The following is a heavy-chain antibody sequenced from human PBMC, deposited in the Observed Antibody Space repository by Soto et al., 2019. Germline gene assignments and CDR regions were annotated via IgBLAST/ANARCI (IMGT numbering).Heavy chain of an antibody. J-gene: IGHJ6*02. CDR2: IYTSGST. Sequence: QVQLQASGPGLVKPSETLSLTCTVSGGSISSYYWSWIRQPAGKGLEWIGRIYTSGSTNYNPSLKSRVTRAVDTSKNQFSLKLSSVTAADTAVYYCAREEGIVGATRYYYYGMDVWGQGTTVTVSS. D-gene: IGHD1-26*01. CDR3: AREEGIVGATRYYYYGMDV. CDR1: GGSISSYY. V-gene: IGHV4-4*07.